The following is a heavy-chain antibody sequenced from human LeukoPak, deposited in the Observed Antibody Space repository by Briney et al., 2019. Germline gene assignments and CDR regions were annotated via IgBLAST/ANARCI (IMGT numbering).Heavy chain of an antibody. V-gene: IGHV4-38-2*01. D-gene: IGHD3-16*01. CDR3: ARGRVGRLIWDYDYYYIDV. CDR1: GYSISSGYC. J-gene: IGHJ6*03. Sequence: PSETVSRTCAVSGYSISSGYCWGRIRQPPGKGLEWIGEINHSGSTNYNPSLKSRVTISVDTSKNQFSLKLSSVTAADTAVYYCARGRVGRLIWDYDYYYIDVWGKGTTVTVSS. CDR2: INHSGST.